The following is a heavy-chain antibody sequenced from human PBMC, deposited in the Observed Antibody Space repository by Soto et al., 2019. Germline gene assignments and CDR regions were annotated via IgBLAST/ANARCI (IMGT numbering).Heavy chain of an antibody. CDR1: GFTISNYA. J-gene: IGHJ4*02. D-gene: IGHD1-26*01. V-gene: IGHV3-23*01. Sequence: EVQLLESGGGLVQPGGSLRLSCAASGFTISNYAMSWARQAPGKGLEWVSAIPGSGGRTYYANSVKGRFTICRDNSKNPQYLERNSLRAEDAAINYCAKEAGGGGYTCNFDHWGQGTLVTVSS. CDR3: AKEAGGGGYTCNFDH. CDR2: IPGSGGRT.